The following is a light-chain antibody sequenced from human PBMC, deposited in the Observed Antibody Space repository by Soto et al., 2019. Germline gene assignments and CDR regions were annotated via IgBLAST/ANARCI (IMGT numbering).Light chain of an antibody. V-gene: IGLV1-44*01. CDR1: SSNIGTNS. Sequence: QSVLTHPASVSGPPGQRVTISFSGSSSNIGTNSVNWYQEVPGTAPKLIIYSNDMRASGVHDRFSGSKSGTSASLDISGLQSEDEADYYCAAWDDSLDGSYVFGIGTKLTVL. J-gene: IGLJ1*01. CDR3: AAWDDSLDGSYV. CDR2: SND.